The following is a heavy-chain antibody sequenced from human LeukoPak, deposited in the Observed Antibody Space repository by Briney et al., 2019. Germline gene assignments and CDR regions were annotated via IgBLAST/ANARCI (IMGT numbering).Heavy chain of an antibody. CDR3: ARDRGSDDPIDY. CDR2: IWHDGRNK. V-gene: IGHV3-33*01. CDR1: GFTFNKYG. Sequence: GGSLRLSCAASGFTFNKYGMHWGRQAPGKGLEWVAVIWHDGRNKYYADSVKGRFTISRDNSKNMLYLQMNSLRAEDTGVYYCARDRGSDDPIDYWGQGTLVTVSS. D-gene: IGHD2-15*01. J-gene: IGHJ4*02.